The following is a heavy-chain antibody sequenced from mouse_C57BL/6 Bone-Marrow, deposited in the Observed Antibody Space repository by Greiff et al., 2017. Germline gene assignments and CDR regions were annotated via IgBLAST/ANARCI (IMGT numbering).Heavy chain of an antibody. J-gene: IGHJ2*01. CDR1: GYTFTSYD. CDR2: IYPGDGST. V-gene: IGHV1-85*01. D-gene: IGHD2-3*01. CDR3: AREYGWLLRDY. Sequence: VQLQQSGPELVKPGASVKLSCKASGYTFTSYDINWVKQRPGQGLEWIGWIYPGDGSTKYKEKFKGKATLTADTSSSTAYLELHSLTSEDSAVYFCAREYGWLLRDYWGQGTTLTVSS.